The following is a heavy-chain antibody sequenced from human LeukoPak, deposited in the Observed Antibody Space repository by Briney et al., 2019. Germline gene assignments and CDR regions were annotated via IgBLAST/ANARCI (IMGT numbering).Heavy chain of an antibody. CDR2: MNPNSGNT. CDR1: GYTFTNYD. V-gene: IGHV1-8*01. D-gene: IGHD2-8*01. Sequence: ASVKVSCKASGYTFTNYDINWVRQATGRGLEWMGWMNPNSGNTGYAQKFQGRVTMTRSTSISTAYMELSSLRFEDTAVYFCTRSVRNGHFDYWGQGTLVTVSS. CDR3: TRSVRNGHFDY. J-gene: IGHJ4*02.